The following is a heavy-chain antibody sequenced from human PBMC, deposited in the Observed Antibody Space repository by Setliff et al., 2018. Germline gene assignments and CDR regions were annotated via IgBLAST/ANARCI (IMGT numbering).Heavy chain of an antibody. V-gene: IGHV4-38-2*02. D-gene: IGHD3-3*01. CDR3: ARVSMYYNFWSGYYGERGEYFDY. J-gene: IGHJ4*02. CDR2: IYYSGST. Sequence: PSETLSLTCTVSGYSISSGHYWGWIRQSPGKGLDWIGYIYYSGSTYYNPSLKSRVTISVDTSKNQFSLKLSSVTAADTAVYYCARVSMYYNFWSGYYGERGEYFDYWGQGTLVTVSS. CDR1: GYSISSGHY.